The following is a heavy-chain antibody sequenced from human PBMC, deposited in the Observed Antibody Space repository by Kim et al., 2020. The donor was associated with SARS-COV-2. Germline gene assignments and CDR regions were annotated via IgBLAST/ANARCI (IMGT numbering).Heavy chain of an antibody. Sequence: ASVKVSCKASGYTFTSYYMHWVRQAPGQGLEWMGMINPSGGRTSYAQKFQGRVTMTRDTSTSTVHMELSSLRSEDTAVYYCAREVIIIRDYYNGMDVWGQGTTVTVSS. V-gene: IGHV1-46*01. CDR1: GYTFTSYY. CDR3: AREVIIIRDYYNGMDV. CDR2: INPSGGRT. J-gene: IGHJ6*02. D-gene: IGHD3-3*01.